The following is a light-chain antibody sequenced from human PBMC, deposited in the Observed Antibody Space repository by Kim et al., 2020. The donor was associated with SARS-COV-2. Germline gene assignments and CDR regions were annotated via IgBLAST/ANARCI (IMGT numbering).Light chain of an antibody. V-gene: IGKV3-15*01. J-gene: IGKJ4*01. CDR2: GAP. CDR1: QSISSN. CDR3: QQYHDWPFT. Sequence: IVMTQSPATLSVSPGDSATLSCRASQSISSNLAWYQQRPGQAPRLLIFGAPTRALGIPPRFSGSGSGTEFTLTISSLQSEDFAVYYCQQYHDWPFTFGGGTKLEI.